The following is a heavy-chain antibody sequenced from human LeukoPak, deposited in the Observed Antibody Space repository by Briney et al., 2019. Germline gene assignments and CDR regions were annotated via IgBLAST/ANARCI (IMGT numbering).Heavy chain of an antibody. D-gene: IGHD6-19*01. CDR1: GFTFSDCS. V-gene: IGHV3-48*04. CDR3: ARGAYSSGWAYFDH. Sequence: GGSLRLSCAASGFTFSDCSMNWVRQAPGKGPEWVSYISFSVNTKYYGDSVKGRFTISRDNAKNSLYLHMDSLRAEDTAVYYCARGAYSSGWAYFDHWGQGTLVTVSS. CDR2: ISFSVNTK. J-gene: IGHJ4*02.